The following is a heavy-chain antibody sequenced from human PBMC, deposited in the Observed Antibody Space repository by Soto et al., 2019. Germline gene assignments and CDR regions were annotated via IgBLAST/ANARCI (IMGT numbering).Heavy chain of an antibody. CDR2: ISATGGTT. Sequence: EVHLSESGGSVVQPGGSLRLSCVVSGFTFSDYAMDWVHQAPGKGLEWVSEISATGGTTNYADSVKGRYTISRDNSNNTLYLQLTNLRAEDTAMFYCAKASSAWYGSKNYYFDSWGQGALVTVSS. CDR1: GFTFSDYA. J-gene: IGHJ4*02. V-gene: IGHV3-23*01. D-gene: IGHD6-19*01. CDR3: AKASSAWYGSKNYYFDS.